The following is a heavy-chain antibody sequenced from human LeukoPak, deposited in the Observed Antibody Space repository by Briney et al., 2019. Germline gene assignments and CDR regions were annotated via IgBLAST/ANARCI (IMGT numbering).Heavy chain of an antibody. J-gene: IGHJ4*02. Sequence: GGSLRLSCAASGFTFRNYGMHWVRQAPGKGLEWVGHIWFDGRKEDYADSVKGRFTISRDNSKNTLYLQMDSLRAEDTAVYYCATRSVAAPKWGQGTLVTVSS. D-gene: IGHD6-25*01. CDR2: IWFDGRKE. V-gene: IGHV3-33*01. CDR1: GFTFRNYG. CDR3: ATRSVAAPK.